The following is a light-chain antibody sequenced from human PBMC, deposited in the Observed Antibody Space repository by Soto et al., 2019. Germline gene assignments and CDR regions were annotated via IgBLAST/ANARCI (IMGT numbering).Light chain of an antibody. CDR1: QDITNY. Sequence: DIQITQSPSSLSASVGDRVNITCQASQDITNYLNWFQQKPGKAPKVLISEAPFLQTGVPSRFSGSQSGTDFTFSISSLQPEDIATYYCQQYEKPPYTFGQGTKVDIK. CDR2: EAP. CDR3: QQYEKPPYT. J-gene: IGKJ2*01. V-gene: IGKV1-33*01.